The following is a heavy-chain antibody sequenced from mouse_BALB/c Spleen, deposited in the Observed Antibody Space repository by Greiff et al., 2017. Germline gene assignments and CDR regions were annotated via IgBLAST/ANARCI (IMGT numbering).Heavy chain of an antibody. CDR2: ISSGGSYT. CDR3: TRETTSFAY. J-gene: IGHJ3*01. Sequence: EVQGVESGGGLVKPGGSLKLSCAASGFTFSSYTMSWVRQTPEKRLEWVATISSGGSYTYYPDSVKGRFTISRDNAKNTLYLQMSSLKSEDTAMYYCTRETTSFAYWGQGTLVTVSA. CDR1: GFTFSSYT. V-gene: IGHV5-6-4*01.